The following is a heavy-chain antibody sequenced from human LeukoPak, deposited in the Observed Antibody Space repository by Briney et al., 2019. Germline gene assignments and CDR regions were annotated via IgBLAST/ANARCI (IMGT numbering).Heavy chain of an antibody. Sequence: SETLSLTCTVSGGSISSYYWSWIRHPAGKGLEWIGRIYTSGSTNYNPSLKSRVTMSVDTSKNQFSLKLSSVTAADTAVYYCARVGYQLLYRRYYYYYMDVWGKGTTVTVSS. CDR1: GGSISSYY. D-gene: IGHD2-2*02. J-gene: IGHJ6*03. V-gene: IGHV4-4*07. CDR3: ARVGYQLLYRRYYYYYMDV. CDR2: IYTSGST.